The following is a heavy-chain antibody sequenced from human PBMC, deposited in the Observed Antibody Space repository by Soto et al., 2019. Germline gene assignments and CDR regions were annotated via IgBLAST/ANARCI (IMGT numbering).Heavy chain of an antibody. J-gene: IGHJ4*02. Sequence: GGSLRLSCAASGFKFDDYAMHWVRRAPGRGLEWVSGVTWNSNGKAYADSVKGRFTISRDNAKKSLYLQMNSLRSEDTVLYYCGKDIGYYCDSSGQINYWGQGTLVTVSS. V-gene: IGHV3-9*01. CDR3: GKDIGYYCDSSGQINY. CDR1: GFKFDDYA. D-gene: IGHD3-22*01. CDR2: VTWNSNGK.